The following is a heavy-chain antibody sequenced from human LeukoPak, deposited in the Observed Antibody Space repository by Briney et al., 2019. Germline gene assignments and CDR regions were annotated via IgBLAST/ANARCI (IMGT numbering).Heavy chain of an antibody. CDR2: INWISDSI. CDR1: GFTFDDYA. V-gene: IGHV3-9*01. D-gene: IGHD3/OR15-3a*01. Sequence: GGSLRLSCAASGFTFDDYAMHWVRQASGKGLEWVSGINWISDSIGYADSVKGRFTISRDNAKNSLYLQMNSLRAEDTAFYYCVKGSGFYTYDLDYFDYWGKGTLVTVSS. J-gene: IGHJ4*02. CDR3: VKGSGFYTYDLDYFDY.